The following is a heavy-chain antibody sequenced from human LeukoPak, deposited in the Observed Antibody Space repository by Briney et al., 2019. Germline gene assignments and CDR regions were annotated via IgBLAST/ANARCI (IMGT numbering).Heavy chain of an antibody. CDR2: INWNGGSI. Sequence: GGSLRLSCAASGFTFGDYGMSWVRQAPGKGLEWVSGINWNGGSIGYADSVKGRFTISRDNAKNSLYLQMNSLRAEDTALYHCARGGTLTPTLYGMDVWGQGTTVTVSS. V-gene: IGHV3-20*01. CDR1: GFTFGDYG. J-gene: IGHJ6*02. CDR3: ARGGTLTPTLYGMDV.